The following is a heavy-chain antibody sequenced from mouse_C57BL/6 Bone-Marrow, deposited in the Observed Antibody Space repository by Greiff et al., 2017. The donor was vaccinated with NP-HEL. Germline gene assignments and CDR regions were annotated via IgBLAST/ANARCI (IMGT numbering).Heavy chain of an antibody. J-gene: IGHJ2*01. CDR3: ARYYYGSRYYFDY. Sequence: VQLKQSGPELVKPGASVKISCKASGYAFSSSWMNWVKQRPGKGLEWIGRIYPGDGDTNYNGKFKGKATLTADKSSSTAYMQLSSLTSEDSAVYFCARYYYGSRYYFDYWGQGTTLTVSS. V-gene: IGHV1-82*01. D-gene: IGHD1-1*01. CDR1: GYAFSSSW. CDR2: IYPGDGDT.